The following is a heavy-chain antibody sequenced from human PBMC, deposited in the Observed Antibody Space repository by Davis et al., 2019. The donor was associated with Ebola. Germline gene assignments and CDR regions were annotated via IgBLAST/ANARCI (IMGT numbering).Heavy chain of an antibody. Sequence: MPSETLSLTCAVYGGSFSGYYWSWIRQPPGKGLEWFGEINHSGITNYNPSLKSRVTISVDTSKNQFSLKLSSVTAADTAVYYCARGEYSGYDWNYYYYYGMDVWGQGTTVTVSS. J-gene: IGHJ6*02. CDR2: INHSGIT. CDR3: ARGEYSGYDWNYYYYYGMDV. CDR1: GGSFSGYY. D-gene: IGHD5-12*01. V-gene: IGHV4-34*01.